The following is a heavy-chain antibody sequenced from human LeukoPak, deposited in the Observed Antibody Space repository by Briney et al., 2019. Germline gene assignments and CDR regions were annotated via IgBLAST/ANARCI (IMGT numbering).Heavy chain of an antibody. J-gene: IGHJ4*02. V-gene: IGHV1-18*01. CDR2: INTYNGNT. CDR3: AGRVGDAARRYLDF. CDR1: GDTLRVDG. D-gene: IGHD5-18*01. Sequence: ASVKVSCKRPGDTLRVDGICTVRPAPGQGLQWMGWINTYNGNTENAQSLQGRATMTIDTATATAYLELRSLVSDDTAVYYCAGRVGDAARRYLDFWGQGTLVTVSS.